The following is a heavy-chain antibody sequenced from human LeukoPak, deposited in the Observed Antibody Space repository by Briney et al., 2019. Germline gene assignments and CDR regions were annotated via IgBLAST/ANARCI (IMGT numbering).Heavy chain of an antibody. CDR3: ARFSRTFDFDDY. D-gene: IGHD3-9*01. CDR1: GGTFSSYA. CDR2: IIPIYGTA. J-gene: IGHJ4*02. Sequence: ASVKVSCQASGGTFSSYAISWVRQAPGQGLEWMGGIIPIYGTANYAQKFQGRVTITADESTSTAYMDLSSLRSEDTAVYYCARFSRTFDFDDYWGQGTLVTVSS. V-gene: IGHV1-69*13.